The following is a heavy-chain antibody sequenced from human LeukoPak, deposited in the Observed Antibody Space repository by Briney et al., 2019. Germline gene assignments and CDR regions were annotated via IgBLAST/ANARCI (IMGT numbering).Heavy chain of an antibody. V-gene: IGHV1-69*13. CDR2: IIPIFGTA. D-gene: IGHD6-6*01. CDR3: ARDREISARPGGWFDP. CDR1: GGTFSSYA. Sequence: SVKVSCKASGGTFSSYAISRVRQAPGQGLEWMGGIIPIFGTANYAQKFQGRVTITADESTDTVYMALGSLTSEDTATYFCARDREISARPGGWFDPWGQGTLVTVSS. J-gene: IGHJ5*02.